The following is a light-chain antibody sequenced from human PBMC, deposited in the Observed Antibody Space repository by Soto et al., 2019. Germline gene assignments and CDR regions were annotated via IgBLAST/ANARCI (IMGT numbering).Light chain of an antibody. CDR2: DAS. V-gene: IGKV1-33*01. J-gene: IGKJ4*01. CDR3: QQYEDLPLT. CDR1: QSIANF. Sequence: DVQMTQSPSSLSASVGDRVRITCKANQSIANFLNWFQHKPGEAPKLLISDASHLELGVPSRFSGSRSGTDFVLDISNLQSEDVATYFCQQYEDLPLTFGGGTKVDI.